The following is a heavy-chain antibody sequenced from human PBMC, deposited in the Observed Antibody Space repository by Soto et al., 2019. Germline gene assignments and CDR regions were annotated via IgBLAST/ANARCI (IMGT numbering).Heavy chain of an antibody. D-gene: IGHD1-26*01. Sequence: QVQLVESGGGVVQPGRSLRLSCAASGFTFSSYGMHWVRQAPGKGLEWMAVISYDGSNKYYADSVKGRFTISRDNSKNTLYLQMNSLRAEDTAVYYCAKNIVGATGFDYWGQGTLVTVSS. CDR2: ISYDGSNK. J-gene: IGHJ4*02. V-gene: IGHV3-30*18. CDR1: GFTFSSYG. CDR3: AKNIVGATGFDY.